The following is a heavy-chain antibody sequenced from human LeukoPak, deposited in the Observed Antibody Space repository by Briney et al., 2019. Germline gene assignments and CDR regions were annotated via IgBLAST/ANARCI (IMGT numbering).Heavy chain of an antibody. CDR3: ARASWISTADVVC. CDR2: ISGSATGGVT. J-gene: IGHJ4*02. V-gene: IGHV3-23*01. CDR1: GLTFSTYG. Sequence: GALRLSCTASGLTFSTYGLSWVRQSPGKGLEWVAAISGSATGGVTNYADSVKGRFTLSRDISRNTVYLQLNNLRVEDTATYYCARASWISTADVVCWGQGTQVTVSS. D-gene: IGHD2-15*01.